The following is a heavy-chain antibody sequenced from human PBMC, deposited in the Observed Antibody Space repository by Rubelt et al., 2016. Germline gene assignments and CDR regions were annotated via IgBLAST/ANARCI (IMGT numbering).Heavy chain of an antibody. CDR2: IDWDDDK. CDR1: GFSLSTTGMC. CDR3: ARIRSTSGYYSFDY. Sequence: QVTLRESGPALVKPTQTLTLTCTFSGFSLSTTGMCVSWIRQPPGKALEWLARIDWDDDKYYSTSLKTRLTISKDTSKNQVVLTMTNMDPVDTATYYCARIRSTSGYYSFDYWGQGTLVTVSS. J-gene: IGHJ4*02. V-gene: IGHV2-70*15. D-gene: IGHD3-22*01.